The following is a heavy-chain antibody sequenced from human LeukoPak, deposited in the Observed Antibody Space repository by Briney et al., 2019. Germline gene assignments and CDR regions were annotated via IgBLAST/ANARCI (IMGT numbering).Heavy chain of an antibody. V-gene: IGHV3-13*04. D-gene: IGHD6-13*01. CDR1: GFSLSIYD. CDR2: IGLVGDT. Sequence: GGSLRLSCAASGFSLSIYDMHWVRQTTGKGLEWVSGIGLVGDTYYPGSVKGRFTISREDAKNALYPQMNSLRAGDTAVYYCARRKAGSSRWSDAFDIWGQGTMVTVSS. J-gene: IGHJ3*02. CDR3: ARRKAGSSRWSDAFDI.